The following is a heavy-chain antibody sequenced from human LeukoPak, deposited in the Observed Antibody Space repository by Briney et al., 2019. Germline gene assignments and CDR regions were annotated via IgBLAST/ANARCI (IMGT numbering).Heavy chain of an antibody. Sequence: GGSLRLSCAASGFTVSSNYMNWVRQAPGKGLEWVSVIYSGGTTYYADSVKGRFTISRDSSKDTLYLQMNSLRAEDTAVYYCARGSGDVIDYWGQGTLVTVSS. J-gene: IGHJ4*02. CDR1: GFTVSSNY. CDR3: ARGSGDVIDY. D-gene: IGHD4-17*01. V-gene: IGHV3-53*01. CDR2: IYSGGTT.